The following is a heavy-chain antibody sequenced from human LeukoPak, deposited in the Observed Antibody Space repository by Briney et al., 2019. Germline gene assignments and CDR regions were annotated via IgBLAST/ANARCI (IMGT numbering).Heavy chain of an antibody. Sequence: SETLSLTCAVYGGSFSGYYWSWLRQPPGKGLEWLGEINHSGSTNYDSSLKSRVTISVDTSKNQFSLKLTSVTAADTAVYYCARGSHGYYDSRDGFDMWGRGTMVTVSS. J-gene: IGHJ3*02. V-gene: IGHV4-34*01. D-gene: IGHD3-22*01. CDR1: GGSFSGYY. CDR3: ARGSHGYYDSRDGFDM. CDR2: INHSGST.